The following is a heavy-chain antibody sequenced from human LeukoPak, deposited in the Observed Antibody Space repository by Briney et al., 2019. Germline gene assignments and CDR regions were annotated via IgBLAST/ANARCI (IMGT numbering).Heavy chain of an antibody. CDR1: GFTFSGSA. CDR2: IRSKANSYAT. Sequence: GGSLRLSCAASGFTFSGSAMHWVRQASGKGLEWVGRIRSKANSYATAYAASVKGRFTISRDDSKNTAYLQMNSLRAEDTAVYYCARDSGSGSYSGYWGQGTLVTVSS. J-gene: IGHJ4*02. CDR3: ARDSGSGSYSGY. V-gene: IGHV3-73*01. D-gene: IGHD3-10*01.